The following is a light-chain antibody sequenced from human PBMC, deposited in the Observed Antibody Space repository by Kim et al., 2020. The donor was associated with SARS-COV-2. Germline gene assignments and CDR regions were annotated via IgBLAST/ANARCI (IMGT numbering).Light chain of an antibody. CDR3: LQYNSFPYA. J-gene: IGKJ2*01. Sequence: SASVGDRVTITCRASQDIRSYLAWFQQKPGKVPKGLIYGASTLQSGVPSRFSGSGSGTEFTLTISSLQPEDFASYYCLQYNSFPYAFGQGTKLEIK. CDR2: GAS. CDR1: QDIRSY. V-gene: IGKV1-17*03.